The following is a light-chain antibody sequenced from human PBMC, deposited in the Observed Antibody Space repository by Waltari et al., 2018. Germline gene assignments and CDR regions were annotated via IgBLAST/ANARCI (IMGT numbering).Light chain of an antibody. Sequence: QSALTQPASASGSPGQSITISCTGTSSDVGNYKRVSWYQQHPGKAPKLMIYAVSKRPSGVSDRFSGSKSGDMASLTISGLQPEDEAEYFCSSYAGSSKGVFGGGTKVTVL. CDR2: AVS. CDR3: SSYAGSSKGV. V-gene: IGLV2-23*02. CDR1: SSDVGNYKR. J-gene: IGLJ2*01.